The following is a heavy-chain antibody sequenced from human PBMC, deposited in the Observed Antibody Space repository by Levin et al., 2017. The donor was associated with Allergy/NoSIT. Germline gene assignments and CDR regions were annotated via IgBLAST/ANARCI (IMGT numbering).Heavy chain of an antibody. CDR3: ARAVVVAATKPYYYYYGMDV. V-gene: IGHV1-8*01. J-gene: IGHJ6*02. CDR2: MNPNSGNT. Sequence: EASVKVSCKASGYTFTSYDINWVRQATGQGLEWMGWMNPNSGNTGYAQKFQGRVTMTRNTSISTAYMELSSLRSEDTAVYYCARAVVVAATKPYYYYYGMDVWGQGTTVTVSS. CDR1: GYTFTSYD. D-gene: IGHD2-15*01.